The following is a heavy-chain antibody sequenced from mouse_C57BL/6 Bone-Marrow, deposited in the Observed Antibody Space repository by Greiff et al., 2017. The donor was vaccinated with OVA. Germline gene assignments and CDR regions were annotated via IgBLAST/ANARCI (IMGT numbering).Heavy chain of an antibody. CDR2: IDPANGNT. CDR1: GFNIKNTY. D-gene: IGHD2-4*01. Sequence: EVQLQQSVAELVRPGASVKLSCTASGFNIKNTYMHWVKQRPEQGLEWIGRIDPANGNTKYAPKFQGKATIPADTSSNTAYLQLSSLTSEDTAIYYCAFYYDYFYYAMDYWGQGTSVTVSS. J-gene: IGHJ4*01. V-gene: IGHV14-3*01. CDR3: AFYYDYFYYAMDY.